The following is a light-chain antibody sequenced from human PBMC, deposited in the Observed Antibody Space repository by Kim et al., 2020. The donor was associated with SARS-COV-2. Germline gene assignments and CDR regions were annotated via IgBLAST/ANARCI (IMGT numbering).Light chain of an antibody. Sequence: AWVKLTCTLSSGHSSYAIEWHQQQPEKGPGYLMKLNSDGSHSKGDGIPDRFSGSSSGAERYLTISSLQAEDEADYYCQTWGTGALVFGGGTKLTVL. V-gene: IGLV4-69*01. J-gene: IGLJ3*02. CDR2: LNSDGSH. CDR1: SGHSSYA. CDR3: QTWGTGALV.